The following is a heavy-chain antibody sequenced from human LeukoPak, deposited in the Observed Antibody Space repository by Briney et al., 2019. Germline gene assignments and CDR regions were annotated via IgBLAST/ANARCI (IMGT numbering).Heavy chain of an antibody. J-gene: IGHJ4*02. CDR1: EFTFSSYW. CDR3: TRYNNDHFDY. V-gene: IGHV3-74*01. CDR2: IKSDGSST. D-gene: IGHD1-14*01. Sequence: HPGGSLRLSCAASEFTFSSYWMHWVRQAPGKGLVWVSHIKSDGSSTGYADSVKGRFTISRDNSKNTMSVQMDDLRAEDTAVYYCTRYNNDHFDYWGQGTLVTVSS.